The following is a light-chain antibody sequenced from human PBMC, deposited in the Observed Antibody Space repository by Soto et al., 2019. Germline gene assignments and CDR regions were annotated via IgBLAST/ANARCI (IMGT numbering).Light chain of an antibody. J-gene: IGKJ1*01. V-gene: IGKV3-20*01. CDR1: QSVGISY. Sequence: EIVLTQSPGTLSLSPGERATLSCRASQSVGISYLAWYQQRPGQAPRLLIYGASSRATGIPDRFSGTGSGTDFTLTISRLEPGDFAVYYCQQYGGSPLWTFGQGTKV. CDR3: QQYGGSPLWT. CDR2: GAS.